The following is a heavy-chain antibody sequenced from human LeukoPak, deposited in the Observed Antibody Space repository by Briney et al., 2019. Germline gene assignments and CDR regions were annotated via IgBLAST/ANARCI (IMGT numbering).Heavy chain of an antibody. J-gene: IGHJ4*02. V-gene: IGHV3-30*04. CDR3: ARDLPYYDSSGYYPGFDY. CDR2: ISYDGSNK. CDR1: GFTFSSYA. Sequence: GGSLRLSCAASGFTFSSYAMHWVRQAPGKGLERVAVISYDGSNKYYADSVKGRFTISRDNSKNTLYLQMNSLRAEDTAVYYCARDLPYYDSSGYYPGFDYWGQGTLVTVSS. D-gene: IGHD3-22*01.